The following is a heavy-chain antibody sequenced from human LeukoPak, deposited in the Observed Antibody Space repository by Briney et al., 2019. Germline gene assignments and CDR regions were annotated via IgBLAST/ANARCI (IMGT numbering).Heavy chain of an antibody. Sequence: ASVKVSCKASGYTFTNYAVNWLRQAPGQRLEWMGWINVGNGDTKFSQNYQARVTITRDASASTAYMELSSLTSEDTAVYFCARGLWSAHRREYYFDSWGQGTLVTVSS. V-gene: IGHV1-3*01. J-gene: IGHJ4*02. CDR1: GYTFTNYA. D-gene: IGHD3-3*01. CDR2: INVGNGDT. CDR3: ARGLWSAHRREYYFDS.